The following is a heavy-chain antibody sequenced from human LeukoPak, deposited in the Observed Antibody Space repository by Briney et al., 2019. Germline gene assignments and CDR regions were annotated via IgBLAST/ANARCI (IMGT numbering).Heavy chain of an antibody. CDR3: ARADCSGSTCYLRRSWFDP. CDR2: ISTSSRYI. D-gene: IGHD2-2*01. V-gene: IGHV3-21*01. CDR1: GFTFSSFD. Sequence: NPGGSLRLSCAASGFTFSSFDMNWVRQAPGKGLEWVSSISTSSRYIYYRDSVKGRFTISRDDAKNSLCLQMNSLRVEDTAVYYCARADCSGSTCYLRRSWFDPWGQGTLVTVSS. J-gene: IGHJ5*02.